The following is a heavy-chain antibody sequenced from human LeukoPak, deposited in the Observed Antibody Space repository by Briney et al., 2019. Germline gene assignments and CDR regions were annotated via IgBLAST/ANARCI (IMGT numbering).Heavy chain of an antibody. CDR2: IYYSGST. CDR3: ATSVVYYFDN. Sequence: PSETLSLTCTVSGGSINRNYWSWIRQPPGEGLEWLGDIYYSGSTTYNPSLKSRVTISVDTSKNQFSLKLNSVTAADPAVYYCATSVVYYFDNWGQGNLVTVSS. V-gene: IGHV4-59*08. J-gene: IGHJ4*02. D-gene: IGHD4-23*01. CDR1: GGSINRNY.